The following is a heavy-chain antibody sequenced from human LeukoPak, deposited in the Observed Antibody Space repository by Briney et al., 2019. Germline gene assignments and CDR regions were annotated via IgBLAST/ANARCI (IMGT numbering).Heavy chain of an antibody. CDR3: AKAKLRLGASDY. J-gene: IGHJ4*02. Sequence: GGSLRLSCAASGFPFSSYAMSWVRQAPGKGLEWVSAISGSGGSTYYADSVKGRFTISRDNSKNTLYLQMNSLRAEDTAVYYCAKAKLRLGASDYWGQGTVVTVSS. CDR1: GFPFSSYA. D-gene: IGHD3-16*01. CDR2: ISGSGGST. V-gene: IGHV3-23*01.